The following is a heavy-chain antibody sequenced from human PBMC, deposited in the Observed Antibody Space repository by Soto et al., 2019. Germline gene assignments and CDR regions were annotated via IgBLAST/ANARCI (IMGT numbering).Heavy chain of an antibody. CDR2: FYYTGST. Sequence: QVQLQESGPGLVKPSEALSLTCTVSGGSISSNFWSWIRQPPRKGLEWNGNFYYTGSTNYNASLKSQLSISSDTSKNLFSLKLISVTPADTAVYYCARLQRTVTAYYYYYDMDGWGQGTTVTVAS. CDR3: ARLQRTVTAYYYYYDMDG. CDR1: GGSISSNF. V-gene: IGHV4-59*01. J-gene: IGHJ6*02. D-gene: IGHD2-21*02.